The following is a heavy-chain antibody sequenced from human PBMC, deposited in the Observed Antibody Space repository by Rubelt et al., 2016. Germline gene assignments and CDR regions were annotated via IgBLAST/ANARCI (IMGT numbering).Heavy chain of an antibody. CDR2: INTNTGNP. D-gene: IGHD3-22*01. Sequence: QVQLVQSGSELKDPGASVTVSCKASGYSFSSYAMNWVRQAPGQGLEWMGWINTNTGNPTYAQGCTGRLGFSLDTSVSTAYLQISSLEADDTAVDHCARGGHDSGGYYLYDFDYWGQGTLVTVSS. CDR3: ARGGHDSGGYYLYDFDY. V-gene: IGHV7-4-1*02. J-gene: IGHJ4*02. CDR1: GYSFSSYA.